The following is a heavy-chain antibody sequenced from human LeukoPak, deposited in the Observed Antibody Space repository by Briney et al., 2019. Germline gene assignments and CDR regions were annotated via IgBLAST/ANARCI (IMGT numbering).Heavy chain of an antibody. J-gene: IGHJ1*01. V-gene: IGHV3-30*18. CDR3: AKADAVRGVISSLDAEYFQH. CDR1: GFTFSSYG. Sequence: GGSLRLSCAASGFTFSSYGMHWVRQAPGKGLEWVAVISYDGSNKYYADSVKGRFTISRDNSKNTLYLQMNSLRAEDTAVYYCAKADAVRGVISSLDAEYFQHWGQGTLVTVSS. D-gene: IGHD3-10*01. CDR2: ISYDGSNK.